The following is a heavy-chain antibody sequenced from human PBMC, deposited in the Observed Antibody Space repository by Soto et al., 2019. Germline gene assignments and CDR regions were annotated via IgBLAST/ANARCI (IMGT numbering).Heavy chain of an antibody. Sequence: GGALRLSCAASGFTVSTYYMSWVRQAPGKGLEWVSVIYPGGSTYYADSVKGRFTISRDNSKNTLYLQMNSLRAEDTAVYYCARGLVVGGGSIYYYGMDVWGQGTTVPVSS. CDR1: GFTVSTYY. J-gene: IGHJ6*02. D-gene: IGHD3-3*01. CDR2: IYPGGST. CDR3: ARGLVVGGGSIYYYGMDV. V-gene: IGHV3-53*05.